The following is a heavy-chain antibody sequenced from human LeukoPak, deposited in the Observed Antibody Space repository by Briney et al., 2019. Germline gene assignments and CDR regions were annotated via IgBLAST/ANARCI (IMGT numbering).Heavy chain of an antibody. J-gene: IGHJ3*02. CDR1: IFIFRNYA. D-gene: IGHD3-16*01. CDR3: AKADATIGGAFDT. Sequence: PGGSLRLSCAASIFIFRNYAMSWGRQAPGRGLEWLSIISGTADSKYYADSVKGRFTISRDNPRSTLYLEMNILRAEDTAVYYCAKADATIGGAFDTWGQGTMVIVSS. V-gene: IGHV3-23*01. CDR2: ISGTADSK.